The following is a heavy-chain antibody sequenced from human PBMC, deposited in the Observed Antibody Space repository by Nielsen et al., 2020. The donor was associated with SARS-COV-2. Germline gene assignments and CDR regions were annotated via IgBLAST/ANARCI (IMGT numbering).Heavy chain of an antibody. J-gene: IGHJ6*03. Sequence: WVRQAPGQGLEWMGGIIPIFGTTTYAQKFQGKITVTADESTSTAYMDLINLTSEDTAVYFCACQLGYCSGGSRYSAAYFYYYMDVWGKGTTVTVSS. CDR3: ACQLGYCSGGSRYSAAYFYYYMDV. D-gene: IGHD2-15*01. V-gene: IGHV1-69*01. CDR2: IIPIFGTT.